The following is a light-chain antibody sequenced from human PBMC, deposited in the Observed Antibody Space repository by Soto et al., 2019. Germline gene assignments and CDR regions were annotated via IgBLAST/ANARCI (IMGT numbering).Light chain of an antibody. CDR2: GIT. J-gene: IGLJ1*01. Sequence: QSVLTQPASVSGSPGQSITISCTGTSGDVGGYYYVSWYQQHPGKAPKLVIHGITNRPSGISERFSGSRSGNTASLTISGLQPEDEADYFCSSYSNSATPCVFGTGTKVTVL. CDR3: SSYSNSATPCV. V-gene: IGLV2-14*01. CDR1: SGDVGGYYY.